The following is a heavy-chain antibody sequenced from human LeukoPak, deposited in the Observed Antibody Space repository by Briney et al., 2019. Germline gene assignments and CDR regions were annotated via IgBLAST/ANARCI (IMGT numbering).Heavy chain of an antibody. V-gene: IGHV3-30-3*01. D-gene: IGHD3-10*01. J-gene: IGHJ6*02. Sequence: PGGSLRLSCAASGFTFGSYAMHWVRQAPGKGLEWVAVISYDGSNKYYADSVKGRFTISRDISKNTLSLQMNSLRAEDTALYYCARSLHYYGSGSYRVGYGMDVWGQGTTVTVSS. CDR3: ARSLHYYGSGSYRVGYGMDV. CDR1: GFTFGSYA. CDR2: ISYDGSNK.